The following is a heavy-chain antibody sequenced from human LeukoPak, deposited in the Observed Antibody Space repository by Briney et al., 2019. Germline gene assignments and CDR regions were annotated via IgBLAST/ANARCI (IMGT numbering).Heavy chain of an antibody. D-gene: IGHD1-26*01. CDR3: ARESAGSYWG. CDR2: LNLDGTTR. J-gene: IGHJ4*02. Sequence: GGSLRLSCAASGFIFSNYWMHWVRQAPGKGLVWVSRLNLDGTTRDYADSVKGRFTISRDNAKNTLSLQTNSLKVDDTAVYYCARESAGSYWGWGQGTLVTVSS. V-gene: IGHV3-74*01. CDR1: GFIFSNYW.